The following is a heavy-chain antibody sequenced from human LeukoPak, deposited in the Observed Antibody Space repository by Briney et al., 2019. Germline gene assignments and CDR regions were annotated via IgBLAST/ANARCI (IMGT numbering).Heavy chain of an antibody. D-gene: IGHD3-22*01. CDR3: AREPPHYDSSGFPDD. Sequence: GGSQRLSCAASGFTFSSYWMSWVRQAPGKGLEWVANIKQDGSEKYYVDSVKGRFTISRDNAKNSLYLQMNSLRAEDTAVYYCAREPPHYDSSGFPDDWGQGTLVTVSS. J-gene: IGHJ4*02. CDR1: GFTFSSYW. V-gene: IGHV3-7*01. CDR2: IKQDGSEK.